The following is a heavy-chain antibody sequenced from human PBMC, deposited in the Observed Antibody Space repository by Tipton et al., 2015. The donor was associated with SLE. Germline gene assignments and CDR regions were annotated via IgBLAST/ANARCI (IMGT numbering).Heavy chain of an antibody. Sequence: SGFTFNTYGMHWVRQAPGKGLEWVAIIWFDGNNKYYADSVKGRFTISRDNSKNTLFLQMNNLRPEDTAIYYCARALSSSWQYFYYGMDVWGQGTTVTVSS. J-gene: IGHJ6*02. V-gene: IGHV3-33*01. D-gene: IGHD6-13*01. CDR2: IWFDGNNK. CDR1: GFTFNTYG. CDR3: ARALSSSWQYFYYGMDV.